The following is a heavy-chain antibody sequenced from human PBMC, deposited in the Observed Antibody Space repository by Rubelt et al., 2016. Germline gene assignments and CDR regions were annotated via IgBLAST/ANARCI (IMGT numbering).Heavy chain of an antibody. V-gene: IGHV4-34*01. CDR1: GGSFSGYY. CDR2: INHSGST. D-gene: IGHD6-19*01. J-gene: IGHJ4*02. CDR3: AREPQIAVAGTRKGGFDY. Sequence: QVQLQQWGTGLLKPSETLSLTCAVYGGSFSGYYWSWIRQPPGKGLEWIGEINHSGSTNYNPSLKSRVTISVDTSKTQFSLKLGSVTAADTAVYYCAREPQIAVAGTRKGGFDYWGQGTLVTVSS.